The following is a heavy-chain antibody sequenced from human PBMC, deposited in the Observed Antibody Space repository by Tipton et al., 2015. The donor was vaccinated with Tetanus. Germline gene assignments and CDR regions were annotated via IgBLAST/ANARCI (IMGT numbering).Heavy chain of an antibody. CDR1: GFILRDYY. J-gene: IGHJ4*02. V-gene: IGHV3-11*01. CDR3: AAALPGAPPPY. D-gene: IGHD6-25*01. CDR2: ISGSSGDI. Sequence: SLRLSCAASGFILRDYYMSWIRQAPGKGLEWVSYISGSSGDIYHAGSVKGRFTTSRDNAKWSPYLQLDNLRAEDTAVYYCAAALPGAPPPYWGQGTLVTVSS.